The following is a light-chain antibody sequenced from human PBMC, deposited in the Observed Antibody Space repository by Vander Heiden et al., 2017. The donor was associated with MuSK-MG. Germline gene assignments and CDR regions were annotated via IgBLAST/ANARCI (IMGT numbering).Light chain of an antibody. CDR3: QQSSSLPVT. J-gene: IGKJ1*01. CDR2: YAS. CDR1: QTIGTS. V-gene: IGKV6-21*01. Sequence: EIVLTQSPDFQSVTPKAKVTITCRASQTIGTSLRWYQQKPGQSPKLLIKYASQSGSGVPSRFSGGGSGTDFTLTINSLEAEDAATYYCQQSSSLPVTFGQGTKVEIK.